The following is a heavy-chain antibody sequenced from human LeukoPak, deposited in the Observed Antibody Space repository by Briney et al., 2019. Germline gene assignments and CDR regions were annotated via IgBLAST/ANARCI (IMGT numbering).Heavy chain of an antibody. CDR1: RFTFSSYA. J-gene: IGHJ4*02. CDR2: ISGSGGST. Sequence: GSLRLSCAASRFTFSSYAMTWVRQAPGKGLEWVSSISGSGGSTSYADSVKGRFTISRDNSKNTLYLQMNSLRVEDTAVYYCAKGDTTWELPHDYWGQGTLVTVSS. V-gene: IGHV3-23*01. D-gene: IGHD1-26*01. CDR3: AKGDTTWELPHDY.